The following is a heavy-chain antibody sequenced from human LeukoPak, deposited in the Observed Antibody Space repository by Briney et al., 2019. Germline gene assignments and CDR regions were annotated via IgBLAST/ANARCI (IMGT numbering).Heavy chain of an antibody. V-gene: IGHV4-39*01. J-gene: IGHJ5*02. CDR1: GFSISSSSYY. CDR2: IYYSGST. CDR3: ARGIIAAAGTWLSNWFDP. D-gene: IGHD6-13*01. Sequence: PSGTLSLTCTVSGFSISSSSYYWGWIRQPPGKGLEWIGSIYYSGSTYYNPSLTSRVTISVDTSKNQFSLKLSSVTAADTAVYYCARGIIAAAGTWLSNWFDPWGQGTLVTVSS.